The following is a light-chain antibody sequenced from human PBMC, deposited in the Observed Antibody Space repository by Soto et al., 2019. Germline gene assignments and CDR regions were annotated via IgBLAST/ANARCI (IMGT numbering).Light chain of an antibody. J-gene: IGLJ1*01. CDR3: SSHTTSSSYV. CDR1: SSDVGGFNY. CDR2: DVY. V-gene: IGLV2-14*01. Sequence: ALTQPAPVSGSPGQSITLSCTGTSSDVGGFNYVSWYQQHPGNAPKLLIFDVYSRPSGISNRFAGTKSGNTASLTISGPHAEDAADYYLSSHTTSSSYVFGAGTKVTVL.